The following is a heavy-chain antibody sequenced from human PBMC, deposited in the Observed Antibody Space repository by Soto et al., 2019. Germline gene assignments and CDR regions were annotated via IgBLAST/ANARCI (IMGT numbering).Heavy chain of an antibody. V-gene: IGHV1-3*04. CDR1: GYTFTSYA. J-gene: IGHJ4*02. D-gene: IGHD3-10*01. CDR2: INTDNGNT. Sequence: VASVKVSCKASGYTFTSYAIHWVRQAPGQRLECMGWINTDNGNTKYSQKFQGRVTITRDTSASTAYMELSSLTSEDTAVYFCARAPSGYYFDNWGQGTLVTVSS. CDR3: ARAPSGYYFDN.